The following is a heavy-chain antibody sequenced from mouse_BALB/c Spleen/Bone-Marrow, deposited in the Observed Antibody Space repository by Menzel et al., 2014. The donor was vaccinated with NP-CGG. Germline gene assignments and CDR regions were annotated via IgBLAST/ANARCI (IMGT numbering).Heavy chain of an antibody. D-gene: IGHD1-1*01. CDR2: INPDSSTI. CDR1: GVDFSRYW. Sequence: GVDFSRYWMSWVRQAPGKGLGWIGEINPDSSTINYTPSLKDKFIISRDNAKNTLYLRLNKVRSEDTALYFCARPDYYGYLNYWGQGTTLTVSS. J-gene: IGHJ2*01. CDR3: ARPDYYGYLNY. V-gene: IGHV4-1*02.